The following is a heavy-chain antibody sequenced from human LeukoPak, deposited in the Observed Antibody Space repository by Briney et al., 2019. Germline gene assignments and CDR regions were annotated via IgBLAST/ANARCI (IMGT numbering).Heavy chain of an antibody. Sequence: ASVKVSCKVSGYTLTELSMHWVRQAPGKGLEWMGGFGPEDGETIYAQKFQGRVTMTEDTSTDTAYMELSSLRSEDTAVYYCATALLGVVDYYFDYWGQGTLVTVSS. V-gene: IGHV1-24*01. J-gene: IGHJ4*02. CDR2: FGPEDGET. CDR1: GYTLTELS. CDR3: ATALLGVVDYYFDY. D-gene: IGHD3-3*01.